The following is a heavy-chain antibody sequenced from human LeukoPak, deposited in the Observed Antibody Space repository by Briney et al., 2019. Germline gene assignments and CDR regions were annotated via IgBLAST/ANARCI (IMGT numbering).Heavy chain of an antibody. V-gene: IGHV4-38-2*02. CDR2: IYHSGST. D-gene: IGHD1-26*01. CDR3: ARVGYGGSYYHAFEI. Sequence: SETLSLTCTVSGYSIDSGFYWGWIRQPPGKGLEWIANIYHSGSTYYNPSLQSRVNISVDTSKNQFSLNLATVAATDTAMYYCARVGYGGSYYHAFEIWGQGTMVTVSS. J-gene: IGHJ3*02. CDR1: GYSIDSGFY.